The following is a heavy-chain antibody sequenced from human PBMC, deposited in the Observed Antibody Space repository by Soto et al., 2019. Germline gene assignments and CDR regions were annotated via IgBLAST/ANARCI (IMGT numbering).Heavy chain of an antibody. J-gene: IGHJ6*02. CDR1: GGSFSGYY. D-gene: IGHD1-7*01. Sequence: SETLSLTCAVYGGSFSGYYWSWIRQPPGKGLEWIGEINHSGSTNYNPSLKSRVTISVDTSKNQFSLKLSSVTAADTAVYYCARNWNYGYYYGMDVWGQGTTVTVSS. CDR3: ARNWNYGYYYGMDV. V-gene: IGHV4-34*01. CDR2: INHSGST.